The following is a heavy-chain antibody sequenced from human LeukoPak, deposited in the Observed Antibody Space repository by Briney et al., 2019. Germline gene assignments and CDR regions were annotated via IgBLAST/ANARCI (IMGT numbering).Heavy chain of an antibody. CDR3: ARDGSMVRGVTFDP. V-gene: IGHV4-30-4*08. D-gene: IGHD3-10*01. J-gene: IGHJ5*02. CDR1: GGSISSGDYY. Sequence: SETLSLTCTVSGGSISSGDYYWSWIRQPPGKGLEWIGYIYYSGSAYYNPSLKSRVTISVDTSKNQFSLKLSSVTAADTAVYYCARDGSMVRGVTFDPWGQGTLVTVSS. CDR2: IYYSGSA.